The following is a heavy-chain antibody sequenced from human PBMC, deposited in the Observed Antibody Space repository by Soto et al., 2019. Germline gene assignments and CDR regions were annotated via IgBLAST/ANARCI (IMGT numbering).Heavy chain of an antibody. D-gene: IGHD6-13*01. Sequence: GGSLRLPWSGSGFTFSSYAMSWVRQAPGTGLEWVSAISGSGGRTYYADSVKGRFTISTDNSKSTLYLQMNSLRAEDTAVYYCAKDGAAAGIGGFYYYYGMDVWGQGTTVTV. J-gene: IGHJ6*02. CDR1: GFTFSSYA. V-gene: IGHV3-23*01. CDR2: ISGSGGRT. CDR3: AKDGAAAGIGGFYYYYGMDV.